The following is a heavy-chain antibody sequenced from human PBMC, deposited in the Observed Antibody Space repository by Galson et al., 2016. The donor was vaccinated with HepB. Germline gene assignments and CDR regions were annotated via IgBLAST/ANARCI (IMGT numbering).Heavy chain of an antibody. J-gene: IGHJ4*02. V-gene: IGHV3-15*01. CDR3: TTSSTRGYTYGPSAY. Sequence: SLRLSCAASGFTFSRAWMNWVRQAPGKGLEWVGRNKSYTDGGTTEYAAPMKGRFTFSRDESNNRLYLQMNSLKTEDTAVYYCTTSSTRGYTYGPSAYWGRGTLVAVSS. CDR1: GFTFSRAW. D-gene: IGHD5-18*01. CDR2: NKSYTDGGTT.